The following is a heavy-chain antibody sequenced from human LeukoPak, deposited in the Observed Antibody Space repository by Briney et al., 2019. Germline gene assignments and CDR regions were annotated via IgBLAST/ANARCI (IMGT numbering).Heavy chain of an antibody. V-gene: IGHV1-69*05. CDR1: GGTFSSYA. J-gene: IGHJ5*02. CDR2: IIPIFGTA. Sequence: SVKVSCKASGGTFSSYAISWVRQAPGQGLEWMGGIIPIFGTANYAQKFQGRVTITTDESTSTAYMELSSLRSEDTAVYYCARGGIAVAGRDNWFDPWGQGTLVTVSS. CDR3: ARGGIAVAGRDNWFDP. D-gene: IGHD6-19*01.